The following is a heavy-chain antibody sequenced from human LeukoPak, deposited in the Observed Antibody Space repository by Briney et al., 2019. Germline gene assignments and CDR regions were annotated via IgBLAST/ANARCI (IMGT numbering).Heavy chain of an antibody. CDR2: ISVNNGGT. CDR1: GYTFTTYS. D-gene: IGHD2-2*01. J-gene: IGHJ1*01. CDR3: ATATQPRGYFLH. Sequence: ASVKVSCKASGYTFTTYSLACGRQAPGQSLEWMGWISVNNGGTNYAQSFQDRVTLTRETSTNTAYLELRSLRSDDTAIIYCATATQPRGYFLHWGQGTLVTVSP. V-gene: IGHV1-18*01.